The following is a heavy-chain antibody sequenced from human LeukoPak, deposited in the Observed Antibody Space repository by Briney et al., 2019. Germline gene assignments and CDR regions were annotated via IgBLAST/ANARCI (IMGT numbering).Heavy chain of an antibody. Sequence: SETLSLTCTVSGGSISSHYWSWIRQPAGKGLEWIGRIYTSGSTNYNPSLKSRVTISVDTSKNQFSLKLSSVTAADTAVYYCARGLDIVVVPAQGVDWFDPWGQGTLVTVSS. D-gene: IGHD2-2*03. CDR2: IYTSGST. CDR3: ARGLDIVVVPAQGVDWFDP. V-gene: IGHV4-4*07. J-gene: IGHJ5*02. CDR1: GGSISSHY.